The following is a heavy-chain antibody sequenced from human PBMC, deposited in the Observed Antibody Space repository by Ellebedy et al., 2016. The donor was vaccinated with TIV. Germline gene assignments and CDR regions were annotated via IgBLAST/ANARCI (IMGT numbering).Heavy chain of an antibody. CDR3: ASHSLLWFGELLANNWFDP. J-gene: IGHJ5*02. D-gene: IGHD3-10*01. Sequence: GSLRLXCTVSGGSINSYYWSWIRQPAGKGLEWIGSIYHSGSTYYNPSLKSRVTISVDTSKNQFSLKLSSVTAADTAVYYCASHSLLWFGELLANNWFDPWGQGTLVTVSS. V-gene: IGHV4-59*08. CDR1: GGSINSYY. CDR2: IYHSGST.